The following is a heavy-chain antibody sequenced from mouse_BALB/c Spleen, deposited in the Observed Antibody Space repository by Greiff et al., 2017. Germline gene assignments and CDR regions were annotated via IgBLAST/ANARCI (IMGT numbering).Heavy chain of an antibody. Sequence: DVMLVESGGGLVKPGGSLKLSCAASGFTFSSYAMSWVRQTPEKRLEWVASISSGGSTYYPDSVKGRFTISRDNARNILYLQMSSLRSEDTAMYYCARGATVVVLYAMDYWGQGTSVTVSS. CDR3: ARGATVVVLYAMDY. D-gene: IGHD1-1*01. CDR1: GFTFSSYA. J-gene: IGHJ4*01. V-gene: IGHV5-6-5*01. CDR2: ISSGGST.